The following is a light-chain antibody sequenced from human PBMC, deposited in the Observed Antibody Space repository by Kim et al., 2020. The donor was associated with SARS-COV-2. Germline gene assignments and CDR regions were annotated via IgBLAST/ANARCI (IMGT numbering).Light chain of an antibody. V-gene: IGLV1-44*01. Sequence: GQRVTVSCSRSRSNRGSNTVNWYQQLPGAAPKRLIYANDQRPSGVPDRFSGSQSGTSASLAISGLQSEEEADYYCVAWDDSLSGWEFGGGTQLTVL. J-gene: IGLJ3*02. CDR1: RSNRGSNT. CDR3: VAWDDSLSGWE. CDR2: AND.